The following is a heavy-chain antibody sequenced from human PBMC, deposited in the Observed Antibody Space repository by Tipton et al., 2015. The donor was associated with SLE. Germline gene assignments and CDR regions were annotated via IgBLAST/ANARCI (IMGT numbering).Heavy chain of an antibody. V-gene: IGHV4-59*04. Sequence: TLSLTCDVSGGSLSNYYWTWIRQPPGKGLEWIGYIYYSGSTYYNPSLKSRVTISVDTSKNQFSLKLSSVTAADTAVYYCARHVAIAAVGHWFDPWGQGTLVTVSS. CDR3: ARHVAIAAVGHWFDP. D-gene: IGHD6-13*01. CDR2: IYYSGST. J-gene: IGHJ5*02. CDR1: GGSLSNYY.